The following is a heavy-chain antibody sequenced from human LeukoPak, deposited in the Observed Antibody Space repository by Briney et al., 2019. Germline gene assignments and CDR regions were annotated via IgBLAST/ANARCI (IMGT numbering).Heavy chain of an antibody. V-gene: IGHV4-61*01. Sequence: SETLSLTCTVSGGSISSSSYCWSWIRQPPGKGLEWIGYIYYSGSTNYNPSLKSRVTISVDTSKNQFSLKLSSVTAADTAVYYCARDTYYDSSGYYYPTARWFDPWGQGTLVTVSS. CDR1: GGSISSSSYC. J-gene: IGHJ5*02. D-gene: IGHD3-22*01. CDR2: IYYSGST. CDR3: ARDTYYDSSGYYYPTARWFDP.